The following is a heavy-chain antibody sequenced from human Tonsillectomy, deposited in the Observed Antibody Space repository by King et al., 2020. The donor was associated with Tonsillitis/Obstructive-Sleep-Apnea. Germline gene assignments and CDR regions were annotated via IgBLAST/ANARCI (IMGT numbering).Heavy chain of an antibody. D-gene: IGHD4-23*01. CDR3: ARVKTYGGSLAFDI. CDR2: ISAYTGNT. CDR1: GYTFTSYG. V-gene: IGHV1-18*01. J-gene: IGHJ3*02. Sequence: VQLVQSGAEVKKPGASVKVYCKASGYTFTSYGISWGRQAPGQGLEWMGCISAYTGNTTYAQNLQGRGTMTTDTSTSTAYMELRRLRSDDTDVYYCARVKTYGGSLAFDIWGQGTMVTVSS.